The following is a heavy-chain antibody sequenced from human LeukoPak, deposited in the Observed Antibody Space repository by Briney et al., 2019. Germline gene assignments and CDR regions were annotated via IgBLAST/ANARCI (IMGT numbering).Heavy chain of an antibody. V-gene: IGHV3-11*01. CDR1: GPGFTFSDYY. CDR2: LSGSGSII. J-gene: IGHJ6*03. CDR3: AGGRAQLWLDYYYFYMDV. D-gene: IGHD3-16*01. Sequence: GGPLTLFCALSGPGFTFSDYYMSWIRQAPGMALEWVAYLSGSGSIIYDAHSVKGRFSISRDNAKNSLYLQMNSLRAEDTAVYYCAGGRAQLWLDYYYFYMDVWGRGTTVTVSS.